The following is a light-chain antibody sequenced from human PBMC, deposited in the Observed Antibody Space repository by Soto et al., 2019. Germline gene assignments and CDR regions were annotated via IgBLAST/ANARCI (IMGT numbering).Light chain of an antibody. V-gene: IGKV3-15*01. J-gene: IGKJ2*01. CDR3: QQYNNWPSPYT. CDR1: QSVSSN. Sequence: EIVMTQSPATLSVSPGERATLSCRASQSVSSNLAWYQQKPGQAHRLLIYGASTRATGIPARFSGSGSGTEFTLTISSLQSEDFAVYYCQQYNNWPSPYTFGQGTKLEIK. CDR2: GAS.